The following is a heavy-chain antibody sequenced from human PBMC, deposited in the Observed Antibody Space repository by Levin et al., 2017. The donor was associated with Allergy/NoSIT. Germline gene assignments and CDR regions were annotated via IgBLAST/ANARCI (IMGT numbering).Heavy chain of an antibody. J-gene: IGHJ4*01. V-gene: IGHV1-18*01. CDR1: GYTFTTYD. CDR3: ARGGSSAGYDY. Sequence: PGGSLRLSCKASGYTFTTYDITWARQAPGQGLEWMGWISTYNGNTNYAQKFQGRVTLTTDKSTSTAYMELRSLRSDDTAVYYCARGGSSAGYDYWGHGSLVTVSS. CDR2: ISTYNGNT. D-gene: IGHD6-25*01.